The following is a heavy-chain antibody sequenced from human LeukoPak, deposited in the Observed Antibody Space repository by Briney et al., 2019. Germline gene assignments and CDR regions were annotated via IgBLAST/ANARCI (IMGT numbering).Heavy chain of an antibody. Sequence: SETLSLTCTVSGGSISSYYWSWIRQPPGKGLEWIGYIYYSGSTNYNPSLKSRVTMSVDTSKNQFSLRLSSVTAADTAVYYCARAGSAIDYWGQGTLVTVSS. CDR3: ARAGSAIDY. D-gene: IGHD3-10*01. V-gene: IGHV4-59*12. CDR2: IYYSGST. J-gene: IGHJ4*02. CDR1: GGSISSYY.